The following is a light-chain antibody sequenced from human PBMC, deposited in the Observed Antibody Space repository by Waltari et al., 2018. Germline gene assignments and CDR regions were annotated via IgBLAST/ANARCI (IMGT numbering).Light chain of an antibody. CDR2: AAS. J-gene: IGKJ4*01. CDR1: QGISTY. CDR3: LHLNNFPLS. Sequence: DIQLTQSPSFLSASVRPRVPITCRASQGISTYLAWYQQKPGKAPKLLIYAASTLQSDIPSRFSGSGSGTEFTLTISSLQPEDFATYYCLHLNNFPLSFGGGTKVELK. V-gene: IGKV1-9*01.